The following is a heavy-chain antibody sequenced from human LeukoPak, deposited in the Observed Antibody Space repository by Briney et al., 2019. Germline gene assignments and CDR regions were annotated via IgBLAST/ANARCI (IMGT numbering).Heavy chain of an antibody. CDR2: INPNSGGT. CDR1: GYTFTSYD. D-gene: IGHD3-10*01. CDR3: ARSPSGLWFGELLSFYFDY. V-gene: IGHV1-2*02. Sequence: GASVKVSCKASGYTFTSYDINWVRQAPGQGLEWMGWINPNSGGTNYAQKFQGRVTMTRDTSISTAYMELSRLRSDDTAVYYCARSPSGLWFGELLSFYFDYWGQGTLVTVSS. J-gene: IGHJ4*02.